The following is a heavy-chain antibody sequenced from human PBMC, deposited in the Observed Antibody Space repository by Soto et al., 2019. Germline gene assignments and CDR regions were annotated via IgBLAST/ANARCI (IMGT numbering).Heavy chain of an antibody. Sequence: QVQLVQSGAEVKKPGSSVKVSCKASGGTFSSYTISWVRQAPGQGLEWMGRIIPILGIANYAQKFQGRVTITADKSTSTAYMELSSLRSEDTAVYYCARVVAAPPNWFDPWGQGTLVTVSS. CDR2: IIPILGIA. J-gene: IGHJ5*02. CDR1: GGTFSSYT. D-gene: IGHD2-15*01. V-gene: IGHV1-69*02. CDR3: ARVVAAPPNWFDP.